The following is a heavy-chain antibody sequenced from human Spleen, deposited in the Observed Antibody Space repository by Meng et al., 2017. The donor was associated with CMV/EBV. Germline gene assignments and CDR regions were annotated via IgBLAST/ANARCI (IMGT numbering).Heavy chain of an antibody. J-gene: IGHJ6*02. CDR3: ARDRTRYYYGMDV. CDR2: ISSFDDTI. V-gene: IGHV3-48*03. CDR1: GFNFRVHE. Sequence: GESLKISCVASGFNFRVHEMNWVRQAPGKGLEWISSISSFDDTISYADSVKGRFTISRDNAKNSLYLQMNSLRAEDTAVYYCARDRTRYYYGMDVWGQGTTVTVSS.